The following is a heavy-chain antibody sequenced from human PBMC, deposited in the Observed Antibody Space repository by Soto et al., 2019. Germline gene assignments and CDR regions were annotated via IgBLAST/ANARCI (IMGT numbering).Heavy chain of an antibody. Sequence: QVQLVESGGGVVQPGRSLRLSCAASGFTFSSYGRHWFRQAPGKGLERVAVISYDGSNKYYADSVKGRFTISRDNSKNTLYLQMNSLRAEDTAVYYCARDAKQGSFAPRIDYWGQGTLVTVSS. CDR1: GFTFSSYG. D-gene: IGHD2-21*01. CDR2: ISYDGSNK. V-gene: IGHV3-30*03. J-gene: IGHJ4*02. CDR3: ARDAKQGSFAPRIDY.